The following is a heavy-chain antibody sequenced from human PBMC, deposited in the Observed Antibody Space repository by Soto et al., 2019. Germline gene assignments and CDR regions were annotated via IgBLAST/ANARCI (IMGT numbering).Heavy chain of an antibody. CDR3: ARLRTIQPRREWLVIDV. CDR2: IYYSGST. Sequence: SETLSLTCTVSGGSISSYYWSWIRQPPGKGLEWIGYIYYSGSTNYNPSLKSRVTISVDTSKNQFSLKLSSVTAADTAVYFCARLRTIQPRREWLVIDVWGKGTTVTVSS. D-gene: IGHD6-19*01. V-gene: IGHV4-59*08. CDR1: GGSISSYY. J-gene: IGHJ6*04.